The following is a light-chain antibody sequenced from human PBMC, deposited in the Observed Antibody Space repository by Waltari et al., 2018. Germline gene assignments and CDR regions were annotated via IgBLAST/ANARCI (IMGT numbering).Light chain of an antibody. Sequence: EIVMTQSPATLSLSPGGRATLPCRASQSVSSNVAWYQQTPGQAPRLLIYAASTRATGIPARFSGSGSGTDFTLTISSLQSEDFAVYFCQQYDDWPPWTFGQGTKVEIK. CDR3: QQYDDWPPWT. CDR2: AAS. CDR1: QSVSSN. J-gene: IGKJ1*01. V-gene: IGKV3-15*01.